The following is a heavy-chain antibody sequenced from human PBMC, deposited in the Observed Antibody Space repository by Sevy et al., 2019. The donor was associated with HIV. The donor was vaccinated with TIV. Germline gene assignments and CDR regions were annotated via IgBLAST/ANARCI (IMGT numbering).Heavy chain of an antibody. J-gene: IGHJ4*02. V-gene: IGHV3-30*18. CDR1: RFTFSTYD. CDR2: ISHDGSYQ. CDR3: AKGQGYDYIWGNERSEYYFDY. Sequence: GGSLRLSCAASRFTFSTYDIHWVRQAPGKGLEWVAVISHDGSYQYYTHSVKGRFTISRDDSKNKAYLQMNSLSADDSGVYYCAKGQGYDYIWGNERSEYYFDYWGQGTLVTVSS. D-gene: IGHD3-16*01.